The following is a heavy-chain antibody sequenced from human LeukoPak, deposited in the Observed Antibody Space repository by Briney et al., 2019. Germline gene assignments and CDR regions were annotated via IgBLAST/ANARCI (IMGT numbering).Heavy chain of an antibody. CDR1: GFTFSSYA. J-gene: IGHJ4*02. D-gene: IGHD2-15*01. Sequence: GGSLRLSCAASGFTFSSYAMSWARQAPGKGLEGISGISGSVGNTYYADSVKGRFTISRDISKNTLYLQMNSLRGEDTAVYYCAKPGDGCSGGSCYYFDYWGQGTLVTVSS. CDR3: AKPGDGCSGGSCYYFDY. V-gene: IGHV3-23*01. CDR2: ISGSVGNT.